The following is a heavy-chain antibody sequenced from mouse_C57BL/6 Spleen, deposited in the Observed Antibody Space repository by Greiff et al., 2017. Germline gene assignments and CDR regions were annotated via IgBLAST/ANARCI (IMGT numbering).Heavy chain of an antibody. CDR2: IWSDGST. CDR1: GFSLTSYG. J-gene: IGHJ4*01. Sequence: VKLQESGPGLVAPSQSLSITCTVSGFSLTSYGVHWVRQPPGKGLEWLVVIWSDGSTTYNSALNSRLSISKDNSKSQVVLKMNSRQTDDTAMYYCARQRLGDDAMDYWGQGTSVTVSS. CDR3: ARQRLGDDAMDY. V-gene: IGHV2-6-1*01.